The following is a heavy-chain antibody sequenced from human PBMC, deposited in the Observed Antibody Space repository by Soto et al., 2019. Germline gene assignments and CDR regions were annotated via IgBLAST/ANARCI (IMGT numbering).Heavy chain of an antibody. J-gene: IGHJ4*02. D-gene: IGHD3-22*01. Sequence: QVQLVESGGGVVQPGRSLRLSCAASGFTFSSYAMHWVRQAPGKGLEWVAVISYDGSNKYYADSVKGRFTISRDNSKNTLYLQMNSLRAEDTAVYYCARWYDSSGYYYFDYWGQGTLVTVSS. V-gene: IGHV3-30-3*01. CDR1: GFTFSSYA. CDR2: ISYDGSNK. CDR3: ARWYDSSGYYYFDY.